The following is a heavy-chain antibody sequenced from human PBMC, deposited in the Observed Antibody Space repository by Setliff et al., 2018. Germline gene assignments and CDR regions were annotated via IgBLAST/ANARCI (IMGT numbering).Heavy chain of an antibody. CDR2: IYHSGST. J-gene: IGHJ4*02. CDR3: ARGGRVSSGWYEARWGRVDLDY. D-gene: IGHD6-19*01. V-gene: IGHV4-38-2*02. CDR1: GYSISSGYY. Sequence: LSLTCTVSGYSISSGYYWGWIRQPPGKGLERIGSIYHSGSTYYNPSLKSRVTISVDTSKNQFSLKLSSVTAADTAVYYCARGGRVSSGWYEARWGRVDLDYWGQGTLVTVSS.